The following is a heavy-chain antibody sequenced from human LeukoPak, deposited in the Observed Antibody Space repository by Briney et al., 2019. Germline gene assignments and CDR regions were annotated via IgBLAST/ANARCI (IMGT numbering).Heavy chain of an antibody. J-gene: IGHJ5*02. D-gene: IGHD3-10*01. CDR1: GYTFTSYG. CDR3: ARDWSYYYGSGTTGGNWFDP. CDR2: ISAYNGNT. Sequence: ASVKVSCKASGYTFTSYGISWVRQAPGQELEWMGWISAYNGNTNYAQKLQGRVTMTTDTSTSTAYMELRSLRSDDTAVYYCARDWSYYYGSGTTGGNWFDPWGQGTLVTVSS. V-gene: IGHV1-18*01.